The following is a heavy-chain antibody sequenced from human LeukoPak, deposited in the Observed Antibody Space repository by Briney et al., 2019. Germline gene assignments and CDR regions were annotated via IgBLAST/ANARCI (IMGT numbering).Heavy chain of an antibody. J-gene: IGHJ3*02. Sequence: GGSLRLSCAASGFTFSAYWMSWVRQDPGKGLEWVSAISGSGGSTYYADSVKGRFTISRDNSKNSLYLQMNSLRAEDTAVYYCARDGTAVTDAFDIWGQGTMVTVSS. CDR3: ARDGTAVTDAFDI. V-gene: IGHV3-23*01. CDR2: ISGSGGST. D-gene: IGHD4-23*01. CDR1: GFTFSAYW.